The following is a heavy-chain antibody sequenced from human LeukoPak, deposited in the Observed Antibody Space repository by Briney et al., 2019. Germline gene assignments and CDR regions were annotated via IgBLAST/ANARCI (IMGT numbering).Heavy chain of an antibody. Sequence: GGSLRLSCAASRFTFSNYWMHWVRQAPGKGLVWVSRIYNDGSSTSYADPVKGRFTISRDNAKSTLYLQMNSLRAEDTAVYYCARVRYSYGSVNFDYWGQGTLVTVSS. V-gene: IGHV3-74*01. CDR3: ARVRYSYGSVNFDY. CDR2: IYNDGSST. D-gene: IGHD5-18*01. J-gene: IGHJ4*02. CDR1: RFTFSNYW.